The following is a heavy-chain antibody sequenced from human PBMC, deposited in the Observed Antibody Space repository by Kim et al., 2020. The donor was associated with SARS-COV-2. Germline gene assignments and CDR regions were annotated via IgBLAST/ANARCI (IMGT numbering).Heavy chain of an antibody. CDR2: IDPSDSYT. J-gene: IGHJ2*01. Sequence: GESLKISCKGSGYSFTSYWISWVRQMPGKGLEWMGRIDPSDSYTNYSPSFQGHVTISADKSISTAYLQWSSLKASDTAMYYCARRNDCSGGSCYSVVWYFDLWGRGTLVTVSS. V-gene: IGHV5-10-1*01. CDR1: GYSFTSYW. CDR3: ARRNDCSGGSCYSVVWYFDL. D-gene: IGHD2-15*01.